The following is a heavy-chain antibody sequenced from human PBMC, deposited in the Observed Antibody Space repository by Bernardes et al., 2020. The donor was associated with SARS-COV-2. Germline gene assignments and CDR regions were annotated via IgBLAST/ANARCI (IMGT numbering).Heavy chain of an antibody. CDR2: ISSSSSYI. V-gene: IGHV3-21*01. Sequence: GGSLRLSCAASGFTFSSYSMNWVRQAPGKGLEWVSSISSSSSYIYYADSVKGRFTISRDNAKNSLYLKMNSLRAEDTAVYYCATPRRSDYYGSGGGYDYWGQGTLVTVSS. CDR3: ATPRRSDYYGSGGGYDY. D-gene: IGHD3-10*01. J-gene: IGHJ4*02. CDR1: GFTFSSYS.